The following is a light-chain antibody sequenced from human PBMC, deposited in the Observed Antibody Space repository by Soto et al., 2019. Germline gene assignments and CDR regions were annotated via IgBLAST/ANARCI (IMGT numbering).Light chain of an antibody. Sequence: IVLTQSPGTLSLSPWERATLSCRASQSVSSSYLAWYQQKPGQAPRLLIYGASSRATGIPDRFSGSGSGTDFTLTISRLEPEDFAVYYCQQYGSSLVWTFGQGTKVDIK. CDR3: QQYGSSLVWT. V-gene: IGKV3-20*01. CDR2: GAS. CDR1: QSVSSSY. J-gene: IGKJ1*01.